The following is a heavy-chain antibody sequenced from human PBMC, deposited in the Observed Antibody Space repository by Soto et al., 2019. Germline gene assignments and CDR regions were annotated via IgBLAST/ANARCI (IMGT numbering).Heavy chain of an antibody. V-gene: IGHV3-30*18. Sequence: QVQLVESGGGVVQPGKSLRLSCAASGFTFSNYGMDWVRQAPGKGLEWVAVISFDGSYQYYADSVKGRFTISRDNSKNTMYLQMNSLRGEDTAVYFCAKDGDFGSVEPNYFDNWGQGTLVTVSS. J-gene: IGHJ4*02. CDR3: AKDGDFGSVEPNYFDN. CDR1: GFTFSNYG. D-gene: IGHD1-1*01. CDR2: ISFDGSYQ.